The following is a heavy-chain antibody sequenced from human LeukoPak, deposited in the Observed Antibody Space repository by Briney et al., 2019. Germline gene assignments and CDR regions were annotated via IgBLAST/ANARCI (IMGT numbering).Heavy chain of an antibody. V-gene: IGHV4-59*01. Sequence: SETLSLTCTVSGGSISSYYWSWIRQPPGKGLEWIGYIYYSGSTNYNPSLKSRVTISVDTSKNQFSLKLSSVTAADTAVYYCARTRTTLYYYYYMDVWGKGTTVTVSS. D-gene: IGHD4-11*01. CDR2: IYYSGST. J-gene: IGHJ6*03. CDR1: GGSISSYY. CDR3: ARTRTTLYYYYYMDV.